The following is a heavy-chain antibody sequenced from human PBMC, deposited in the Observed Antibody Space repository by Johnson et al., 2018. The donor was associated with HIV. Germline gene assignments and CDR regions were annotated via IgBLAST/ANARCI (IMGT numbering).Heavy chain of an antibody. V-gene: IGHV3-30*04. CDR1: GFTFSSYA. CDR2: ISYDGSNK. Sequence: QVQLVESGGGVVQPGRSLRLFCAASGFTFSSYAIHWVRQAPGKGLEWVAVISYDGSNKYYADSVKGRFTISRDNSKNTLYLQMNSLRAEDTAVYYCARETGDDAFDIWGQGTMVTVSS. CDR3: ARETGDDAFDI. J-gene: IGHJ3*02. D-gene: IGHD7-27*01.